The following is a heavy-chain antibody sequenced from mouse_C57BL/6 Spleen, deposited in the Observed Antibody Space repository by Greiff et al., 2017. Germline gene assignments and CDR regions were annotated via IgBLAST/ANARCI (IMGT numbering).Heavy chain of an antibody. CDR2: INPSTGGT. CDR3: ARDYDFDY. Sequence: VQLQQSGPELVKPGASVKISCKASGYSFTGYYMNWVKQSPEKSLEWIGEINPSTGGTTYNQKFKAKATLTVDKSSSTAYMQLKSLTSEDSAVYYCARDYDFDYWGQGTTRTVSS. CDR1: GYSFTGYY. V-gene: IGHV1-42*01. J-gene: IGHJ2*01. D-gene: IGHD2-4*01.